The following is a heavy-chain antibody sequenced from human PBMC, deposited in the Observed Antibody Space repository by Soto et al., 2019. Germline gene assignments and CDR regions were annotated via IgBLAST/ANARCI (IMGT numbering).Heavy chain of an antibody. Sequence: KASETLSLTCTVSGGSISSYYWSWIRQAPGKGLEWIGYIYYSGSTNYNPSLKSRVTISVDTSKNQFSLKLSSVTAADTAVYYCARGLEYCSSTSCYRSLWDYWGQGTLVTVSS. J-gene: IGHJ4*02. V-gene: IGHV4-59*01. CDR1: GGSISSYY. CDR2: IYYSGST. CDR3: ARGLEYCSSTSCYRSLWDY. D-gene: IGHD2-2*01.